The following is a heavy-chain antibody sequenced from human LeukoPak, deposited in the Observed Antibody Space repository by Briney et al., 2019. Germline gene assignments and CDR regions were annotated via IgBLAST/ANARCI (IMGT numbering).Heavy chain of an antibody. J-gene: IGHJ4*02. V-gene: IGHV3-21*06. CDR1: GFTLWSYS. Sequence: PGGSLRLSCAPPGFTLWSYSIKSVSQAPGKGLEWVSSISSSSGYIYYADSVKGRFTISRDNAKNSLYLQMNSLRAEDTAVYYCAIVPRDYWGQGTLVTVSS. CDR3: AIVPRDY. CDR2: ISSSSGYI.